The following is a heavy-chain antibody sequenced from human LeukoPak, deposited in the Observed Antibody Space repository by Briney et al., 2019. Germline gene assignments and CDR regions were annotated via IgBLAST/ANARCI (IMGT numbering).Heavy chain of an antibody. CDR3: ARDGMQRPYYYYHYGMDV. J-gene: IGHJ6*02. CDR1: GGTFSSYA. Sequence: SVKVSCKASGGTFSSYAISWVRQAPGQGLEWMGRIIPILGIANYAQKFQGRVTITADKSTSTAYMELSSLRSEDTAVYYCARDGMQRPYYYYHYGMDVWGQGTTVTVSS. CDR2: IIPILGIA. D-gene: IGHD2-8*01. V-gene: IGHV1-69*04.